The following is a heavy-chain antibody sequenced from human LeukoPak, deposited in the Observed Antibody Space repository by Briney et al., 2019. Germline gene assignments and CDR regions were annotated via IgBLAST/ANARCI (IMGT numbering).Heavy chain of an antibody. D-gene: IGHD5-18*01. CDR2: INTNTGNP. Sequence: ASVKVSCKASGYTFTTHAINWVRQAPGQGLEWMGCINTNTGNPTYAQGFTGRFVFSLDTSVSTAYLQISTLKAEDTAVYYCARDWNAKGYMLVDYWGQGTLVTVSS. CDR3: ARDWNAKGYMLVDY. V-gene: IGHV7-4-1*02. J-gene: IGHJ4*02. CDR1: GYTFTTHA.